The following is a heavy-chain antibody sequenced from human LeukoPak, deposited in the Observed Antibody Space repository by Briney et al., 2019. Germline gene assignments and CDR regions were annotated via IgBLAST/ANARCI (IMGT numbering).Heavy chain of an antibody. CDR3: ARDPYCSGGSCFWYFDL. J-gene: IGHJ2*01. V-gene: IGHV4-4*07. CDR1: GGSISSYY. CDR2: IYTSGST. Sequence: SETLSLTCTVSGGSISSYYWSWIRQPAGKGLEWIGRIYTSGSTNYNPSLKSRVTMSVDTSENQFSLKLSSVTAADTAVYYCARDPYCSGGSCFWYFDLWGRGTLVSVSS. D-gene: IGHD2-15*01.